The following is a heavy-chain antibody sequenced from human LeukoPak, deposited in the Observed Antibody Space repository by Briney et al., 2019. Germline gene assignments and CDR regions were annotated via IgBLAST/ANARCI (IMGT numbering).Heavy chain of an antibody. J-gene: IGHJ6*02. CDR3: AKSPVPYCSGGSCYGMDV. Sequence: TGGSLRLSCAASGFTFSSYSMNWVRQAPGKGLEWVSLISGSGGSTYYADSVKGRFTISRDNSKNTLYLQMNSLRVEDTAGYYCAKSPVPYCSGGSCYGMDVWGQGTTVTVSS. D-gene: IGHD2-15*01. CDR2: ISGSGGST. CDR1: GFTFSSYS. V-gene: IGHV3-23*01.